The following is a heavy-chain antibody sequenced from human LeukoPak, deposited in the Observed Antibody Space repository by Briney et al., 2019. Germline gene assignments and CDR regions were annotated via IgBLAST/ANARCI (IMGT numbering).Heavy chain of an antibody. CDR2: IYTSGST. CDR3: ARDRDPMDIVVVPAAPFDY. Sequence: KPSETLSLTCTVSGGSISSYYWSWIRQPAGKGLEWIGRIYTSGSTNYNPSLKSLVTMSVATSKNQFSLKLSSVTAADTAVYYCARDRDPMDIVVVPAAPFDYWGQGTLVTVSS. CDR1: GGSISSYY. J-gene: IGHJ4*02. V-gene: IGHV4-4*07. D-gene: IGHD2-2*03.